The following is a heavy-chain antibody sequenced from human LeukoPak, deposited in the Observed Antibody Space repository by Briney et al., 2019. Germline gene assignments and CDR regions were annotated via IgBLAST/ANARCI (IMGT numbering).Heavy chain of an antibody. CDR3: AKGVEYSSSPLDY. CDR2: ISSSSSYI. D-gene: IGHD6-6*01. Sequence: GGSLRLSCAATGFTFSSYSMNWVRQAPGKGLEWVSSISSSSSYIYYADSVEGRFTISRDNSKNTLYLQMNSLRAENTALYYCAKGVEYSSSPLDYWGQGTLVTVSS. CDR1: GFTFSSYS. V-gene: IGHV3-21*04. J-gene: IGHJ4*02.